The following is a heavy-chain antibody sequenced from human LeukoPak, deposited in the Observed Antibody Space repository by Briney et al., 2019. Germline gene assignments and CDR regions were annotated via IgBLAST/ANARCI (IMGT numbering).Heavy chain of an antibody. J-gene: IGHJ4*02. CDR3: ARRTPTGDYHYFDY. CDR2: IYYSGST. D-gene: IGHD7-27*01. V-gene: IGHV4-39*01. CDR1: GGSISSYY. Sequence: SETLSLTCTVSGGSISSYYWGWIRQPPGKGLEWIGSIYYSGSTYYNPSLKSRVTISVDTSKNQFFLKLGSVTAADTAVYYCARRTPTGDYHYFDYWGQGTLVTVSS.